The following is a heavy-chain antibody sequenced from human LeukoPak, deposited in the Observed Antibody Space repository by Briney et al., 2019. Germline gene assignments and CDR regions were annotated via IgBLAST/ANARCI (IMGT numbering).Heavy chain of an antibody. CDR3: TASSGWQFDS. J-gene: IGHJ4*02. D-gene: IGHD6-19*01. Sequence: PGGSLRLSCAASGFTFNNAWMTWVRQAPGRGLEWVGLVKSETDGGTTDYAAPVKGRFTISRDDSKNTLYLQMNSLKTEDTAVYFCTASSGWQFDSWGQGTLVTVSP. V-gene: IGHV3-15*01. CDR2: VKSETDGGTT. CDR1: GFTFNNAW.